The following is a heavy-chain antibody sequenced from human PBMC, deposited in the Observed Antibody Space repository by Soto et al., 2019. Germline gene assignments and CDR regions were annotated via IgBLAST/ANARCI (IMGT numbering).Heavy chain of an antibody. D-gene: IGHD3-22*01. J-gene: IGHJ5*02. V-gene: IGHV1-46*01. CDR3: AREEAYYYDSSGYYLLYNWFDP. CDR2: INPSGGST. Sequence: ASVKVSCKASGYTFTSYYMHWVRQAPGQGLEWMGIINPSGGSTSYAQKFQGRVTMTRDTSTSTAYMELSSLRSEDTAVYYCAREEAYYYDSSGYYLLYNWFDPWGQGTLVTVSS. CDR1: GYTFTSYY.